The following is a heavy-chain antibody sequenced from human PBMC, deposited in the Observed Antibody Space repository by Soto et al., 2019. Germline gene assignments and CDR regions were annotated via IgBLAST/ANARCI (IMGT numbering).Heavy chain of an antibody. D-gene: IGHD3-3*01. CDR2: IYYSGST. J-gene: IGHJ4*02. CDR3: ARHVRGHNLYYDFWSGFVDY. V-gene: IGHV4-59*08. Sequence: SETLSLTCTVSGGSISSYYWSWIRQPPGKGLEWIGYIYYSGSTNYNPSLKSRVTISVDTSKNQFSLKLSSVTAADTAVYYCARHVRGHNLYYDFWSGFVDYWGQGTLVTVSS. CDR1: GGSISSYY.